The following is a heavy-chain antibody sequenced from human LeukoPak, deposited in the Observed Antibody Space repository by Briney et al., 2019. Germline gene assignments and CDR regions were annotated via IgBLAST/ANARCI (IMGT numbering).Heavy chain of an antibody. D-gene: IGHD3-22*01. J-gene: IGHJ5*02. CDR3: ARMSYYDSSGDNWFDP. Sequence: RASVKVSCKASGYTFTAYYIHWVRQAPGQGLEWMGRINPKNGDTNYAQKFQDRVTMTRDTSISTAYMELSSLRSEDTAVYYCARMSYYDSSGDNWFDPWGQGTLVTVSS. V-gene: IGHV1-2*06. CDR1: GYTFTAYY. CDR2: INPKNGDT.